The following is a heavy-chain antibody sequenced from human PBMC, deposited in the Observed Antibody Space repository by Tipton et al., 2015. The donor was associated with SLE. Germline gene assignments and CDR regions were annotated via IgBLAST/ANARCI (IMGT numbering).Heavy chain of an antibody. CDR1: GDSVSSYC. J-gene: IGHJ5*02. CDR3: AREPAASGWFDP. Sequence: TLSLTCTVSGDSVSSYCWSWIRQPPGKGLEWIGCVSYSGSTNYNPSLRSRVTISIDTSRNQFSLKLSSVTAADTAVYYCAREPAASGWFDPWGQGALVTVSS. CDR2: VSYSGST. D-gene: IGHD2-2*01. V-gene: IGHV4-59*02.